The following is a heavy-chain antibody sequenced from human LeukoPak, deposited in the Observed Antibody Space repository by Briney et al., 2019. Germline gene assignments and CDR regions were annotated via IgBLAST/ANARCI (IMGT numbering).Heavy chain of an antibody. Sequence: PGGSLRLSCAASGFTFDDYAIHWVRQAPGKGLEWVSGISWNGAKIVYADPVKGRFTISRDNAKNSLYLQMDSLGTEDTALYYCAKETHSTMVPGYAFDIWGQGTMVTVSS. J-gene: IGHJ3*02. CDR3: AKETHSTMVPGYAFDI. CDR2: ISWNGAKI. D-gene: IGHD2-8*01. CDR1: GFTFDDYA. V-gene: IGHV3-9*01.